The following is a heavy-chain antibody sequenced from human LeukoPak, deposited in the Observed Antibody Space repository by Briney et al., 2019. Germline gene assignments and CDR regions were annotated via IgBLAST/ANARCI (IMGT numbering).Heavy chain of an antibody. D-gene: IGHD6-19*01. CDR2: ISGSGGST. Sequence: GGTLRLSCAASGFTFSTFGMSWVRQSPGKGLECVSSISGSGGSTYYADSVKGRFTISRDNSKNTLYLQMNSLRAEDTAVYYCAKPAISSRGWYYDYWGQGTLVTVSS. V-gene: IGHV3-23*01. CDR1: GFTFSTFG. CDR3: AKPAISSRGWYYDY. J-gene: IGHJ4*02.